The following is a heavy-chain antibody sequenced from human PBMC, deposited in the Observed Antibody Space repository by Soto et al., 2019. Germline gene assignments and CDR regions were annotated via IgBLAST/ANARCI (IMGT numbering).Heavy chain of an antibody. V-gene: IGHV4-4*07. D-gene: IGHD3-3*01. CDR3: ARDGTHYDFWSGLLRQVPYFDY. J-gene: IGHJ4*02. CDR2: SHSSGST. CDR1: GGSISSHY. Sequence: QVQLQESGPGLVKPSETLSLNCIVSGGSISSHYWSWIRQPAGKGLELIGRSHSSGSTNYNPSLKSRISMSVDTSKNKVSLKLTSVTAADTAVYYCARDGTHYDFWSGLLRQVPYFDYWGQGTLVTVSS.